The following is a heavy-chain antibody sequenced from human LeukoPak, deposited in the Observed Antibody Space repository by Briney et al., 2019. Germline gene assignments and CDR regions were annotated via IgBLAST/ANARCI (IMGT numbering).Heavy chain of an antibody. CDR3: ARRYKYGADY. J-gene: IGHJ4*02. V-gene: IGHV5-51*01. D-gene: IGHD1-1*01. Sequence: GESLKISCKGSGYSFISYWIGLVRQMPGKGLGWIGIIYPGDSETRYSPAFQGQVTISAAKSINTAYLQWSSLKASDTAMYYCARRYKYGADYWGQGTPVTVSS. CDR1: GYSFISYW. CDR2: IYPGDSET.